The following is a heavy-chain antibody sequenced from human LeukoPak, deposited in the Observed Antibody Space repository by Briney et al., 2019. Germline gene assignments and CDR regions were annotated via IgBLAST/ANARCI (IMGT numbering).Heavy chain of an antibody. CDR3: ARDALVPDGFDL. J-gene: IGHJ3*01. D-gene: IGHD6-13*01. Sequence: GGSLRLSCAASGFTFDDYGMNWVRQAPGKGLEWVSGIHWNGGSTGYADSVKGRFTISRDNAKNSLYLQMNSLRAEDTALYYCARDALVPDGFDLWGQGTMVTVSS. CDR1: GFTFDDYG. V-gene: IGHV3-20*04. CDR2: IHWNGGST.